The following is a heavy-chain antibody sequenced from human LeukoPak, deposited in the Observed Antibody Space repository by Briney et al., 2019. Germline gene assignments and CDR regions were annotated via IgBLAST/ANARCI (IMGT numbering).Heavy chain of an antibody. V-gene: IGHV4-39*01. D-gene: IGHD3-22*01. Sequence: PSETLSLTCTVSGASITSSGYYWGWIRQPPGKGLEWIGSIYYSGSTYYNPSLKSRVTISVDTSKNQFSLKLSSVTAADTAVYYCARVLYSSGYYYVPYYFDYWGQGTLVTVSS. CDR1: GASITSSGYY. J-gene: IGHJ4*02. CDR3: ARVLYSSGYYYVPYYFDY. CDR2: IYYSGST.